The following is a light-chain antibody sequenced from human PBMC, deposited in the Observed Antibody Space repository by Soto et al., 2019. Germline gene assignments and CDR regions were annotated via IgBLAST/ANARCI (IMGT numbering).Light chain of an antibody. CDR1: QSVSSSY. J-gene: IGKJ5*01. V-gene: IGKV3-20*01. CDR2: GAS. CDR3: QQLNAYPLT. Sequence: IVFTPSPFTLSLTPGERAILSCRASQSVSSSYLAWYRQKPGQAPSLLIYGASSRATGIPDRFSGSGSGTDFTLTISNLQPEDFATYYCQQLNAYPLTFGQGTRLEI.